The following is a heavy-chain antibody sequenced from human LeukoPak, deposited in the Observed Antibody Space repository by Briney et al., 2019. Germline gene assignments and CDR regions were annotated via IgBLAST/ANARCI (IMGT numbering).Heavy chain of an antibody. CDR2: INPNSGGT. D-gene: IGHD6-6*01. CDR1: GYTFTGYY. J-gene: IGHJ5*02. CDR3: ARRSSSSRAEVWFDP. V-gene: IGHV1-2*02. Sequence: ASVKVSCKASGYTFTGYYMHWVRQAPGRGLEWMGWINPNSGGTNYAQKFQGRVTMTRDTSISTAYMELSRLRSDDTAVYYCARRSSSSRAEVWFDPWGQGTLVTVSS.